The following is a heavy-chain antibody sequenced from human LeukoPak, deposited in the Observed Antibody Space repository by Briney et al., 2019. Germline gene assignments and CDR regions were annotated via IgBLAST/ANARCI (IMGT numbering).Heavy chain of an antibody. J-gene: IGHJ4*02. CDR1: GGSISSGDYY. Sequence: SETLSLTCTVSGGSISSGDYYWSWIRQPPGKGLEWIGYIYYSGSTNYNPSLKSRVTISVDTSKNQFSLKLSSVTAAGTAVYYCARATPEFIDYWGQGTLVTVSS. CDR2: IYYSGST. D-gene: IGHD3-10*01. V-gene: IGHV4-61*08. CDR3: ARATPEFIDY.